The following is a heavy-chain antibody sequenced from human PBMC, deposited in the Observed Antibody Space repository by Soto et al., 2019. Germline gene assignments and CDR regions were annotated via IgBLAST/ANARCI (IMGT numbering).Heavy chain of an antibody. CDR1: GDSVSSKSAA. D-gene: IGHD5-12*01. J-gene: IGHJ4*02. CDR3: ARRLFYRGSALDS. V-gene: IGHV6-1*01. Sequence: QTLSLTCDISGDSVSSKSAAWNWIRQSPSRGLEWLGRTYFRSKGFNDYAPSVKSRLTINPDTSKNQFSLHLSSVTPEDTAIYYCARRLFYRGSALDSWGQGSVVTVSS. CDR2: TYFRSKGFN.